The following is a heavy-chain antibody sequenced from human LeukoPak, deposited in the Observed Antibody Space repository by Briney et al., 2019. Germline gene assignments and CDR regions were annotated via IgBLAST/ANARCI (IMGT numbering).Heavy chain of an antibody. Sequence: PGGSLRLSCAASGFTFSHYGMSWVRQAPGKGLEWVSALSGSGGSTFYADSVKGRFTISRDNSKNTLYLQMNSLRAEDTAVYYCSMGSDYVYAFGIWGQGTMVTVSS. D-gene: IGHD4-17*01. V-gene: IGHV3-23*01. CDR3: SMGSDYVYAFGI. CDR2: LSGSGGST. CDR1: GFTFSHYG. J-gene: IGHJ3*02.